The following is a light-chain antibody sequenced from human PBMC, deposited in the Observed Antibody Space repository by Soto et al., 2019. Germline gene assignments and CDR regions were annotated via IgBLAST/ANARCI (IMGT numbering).Light chain of an antibody. J-gene: IGKJ1*01. CDR3: QQYNSWWT. V-gene: IGKV3-15*01. CDR1: QSVSSN. CDR2: GAS. Sequence: EIVMTQSPATLSVSPGERGTLSCKASQSVSSNLAWYQQKPGQAPRLLIYGASTRATGIPARFSGSESGTEFPLTISSLQSEDFAVYYCQQYNSWWTLGQGTKVDI.